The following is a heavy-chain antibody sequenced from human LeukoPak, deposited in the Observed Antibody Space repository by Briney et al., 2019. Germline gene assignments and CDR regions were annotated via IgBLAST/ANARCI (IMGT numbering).Heavy chain of an antibody. Sequence: SVKVSCKASGGTFSSYAISWVRQAPGQGLEWMGGIIPIFGTANYAQKFQGRVTITADESTSTAYMELSSLRSEDMAVYYCARDPLPITIFGVVIPYYFDYWGQGTLVTVSS. J-gene: IGHJ4*02. CDR1: GGTFSSYA. CDR2: IIPIFGTA. CDR3: ARDPLPITIFGVVIPYYFDY. V-gene: IGHV1-69*13. D-gene: IGHD3-3*01.